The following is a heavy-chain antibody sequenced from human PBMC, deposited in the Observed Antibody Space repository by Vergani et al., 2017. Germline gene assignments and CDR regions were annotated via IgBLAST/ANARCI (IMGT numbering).Heavy chain of an antibody. CDR3: AKANPRNSGYDYLYYNHAMNV. CDR1: GFTFNHYA. D-gene: IGHD5-12*01. Sequence: EVQLLESGGDLVQPGGSLRLSCAASGFTFNHYAMNWVRQAPGKGLEWVSGISGSGGSTYYAGSVKGRFTISRDSSKNTLYLQMNSLSAGDTAVYYCAKANPRNSGYDYLYYNHAMNVGGQGTTVTFPS. CDR2: ISGSGGST. V-gene: IGHV3-23*01. J-gene: IGHJ6*02.